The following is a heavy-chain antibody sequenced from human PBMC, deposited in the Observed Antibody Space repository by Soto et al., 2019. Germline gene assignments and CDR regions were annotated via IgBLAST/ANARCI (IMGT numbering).Heavy chain of an antibody. J-gene: IGHJ6*02. CDR2: INAGNGNT. Sequence: GASVKVSCKASGYTFTSYAMHWVRQAPGQRLEWMGWINAGNGNTKYSQKFQGRVTITRDTSASTAYMELISLRSEDTAVYYCARPRSSSRNYYGMDVWGQGTTVTVSS. V-gene: IGHV1-3*01. CDR3: ARPRSSSRNYYGMDV. D-gene: IGHD6-13*01. CDR1: GYTFTSYA.